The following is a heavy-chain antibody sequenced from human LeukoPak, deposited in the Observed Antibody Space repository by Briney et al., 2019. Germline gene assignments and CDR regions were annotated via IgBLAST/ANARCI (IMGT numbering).Heavy chain of an antibody. V-gene: IGHV4-59*08. Sequence: PSETLSLTCTVSGDSIRSYYWTWIRQPPGKGLEWIGYIYYSGSTNYNPSLKSRVTISVDTSKNQFSLKLSSVTAADTAVYYCARHLYSHDYDYWGQGTLVTVSS. J-gene: IGHJ4*02. D-gene: IGHD5-18*01. CDR3: ARHLYSHDYDY. CDR1: GDSIRSYY. CDR2: IYYSGST.